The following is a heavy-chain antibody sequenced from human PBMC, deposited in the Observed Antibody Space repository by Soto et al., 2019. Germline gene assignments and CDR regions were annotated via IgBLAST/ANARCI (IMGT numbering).Heavy chain of an antibody. Sequence: QVQLVQSGAEVKKPGSSVKVSCKASGGTFSSYTISWVRQAPGQGLEWMGRIIPILGIANYAQKFQGRVTINADKSTSTAYMELSSLRSEDTAVYYCARGYYGSGSSYWGQGTLVTVSS. CDR3: ARGYYGSGSSY. V-gene: IGHV1-69*02. CDR2: IIPILGIA. CDR1: GGTFSSYT. D-gene: IGHD3-10*01. J-gene: IGHJ4*02.